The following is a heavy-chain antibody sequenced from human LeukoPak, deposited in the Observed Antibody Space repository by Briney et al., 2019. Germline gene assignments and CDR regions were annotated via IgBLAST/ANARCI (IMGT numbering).Heavy chain of an antibody. J-gene: IGHJ5*02. CDR3: ARGGSSWYPGWFDP. CDR1: GFTVSSNY. D-gene: IGHD6-13*01. Sequence: GGSLRLSCAASGFTVSSNYMSWVRQAPGKGLEWVSVIYSGGSTYYADSVKGRFTISRDNSKNTLYLQMNSLRAEDTAVYYCARGGSSWYPGWFDPWGQGTLVTVSS. CDR2: IYSGGST. V-gene: IGHV3-53*01.